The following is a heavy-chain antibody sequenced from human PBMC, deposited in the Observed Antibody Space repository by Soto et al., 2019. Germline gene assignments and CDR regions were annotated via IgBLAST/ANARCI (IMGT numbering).Heavy chain of an antibody. J-gene: IGHJ3*02. V-gene: IGHV1-2*04. Sequence: ASVKVSCKASGYTFTGYYMHWVRQAPGQGLEWMGWINPNSGGTNYAQKFQGWVTMTRDTSISTAYMELSRLRSDDTAVYYCARPSHRAYDAFDIWGQGTMVTVSS. CDR2: INPNSGGT. CDR1: GYTFTGYY. CDR3: ARPSHRAYDAFDI.